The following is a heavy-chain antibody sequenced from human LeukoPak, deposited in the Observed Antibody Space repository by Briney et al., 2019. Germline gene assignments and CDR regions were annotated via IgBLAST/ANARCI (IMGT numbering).Heavy chain of an antibody. CDR1: EFSVGSNY. V-gene: IGHV3-66*01. Sequence: GGSLRLSCAASEFSVGSNYMTWVRQAPGKGLEWVSLIYSGGSTYYADSVKGRFTISRDNSKNTLYLQMNSLRAEDTAVYYCARDSRSPPTSGADAFDIWGQGTMVTVSS. CDR2: IYSGGST. CDR3: ARDSRSPPTSGADAFDI. J-gene: IGHJ3*02. D-gene: IGHD6-25*01.